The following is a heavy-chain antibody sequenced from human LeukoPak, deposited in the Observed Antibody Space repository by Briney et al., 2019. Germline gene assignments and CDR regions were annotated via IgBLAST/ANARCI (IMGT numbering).Heavy chain of an antibody. CDR2: IKQDGSEK. V-gene: IGHV3-7*01. D-gene: IGHD6-19*01. Sequence: PGGSLRLSCAASGFTFSSYWMSWDRQAPGKGLEWVANIKQDGSEKYYVDSVKGRFTISRDNAKNSLYLRMNSLRAEDTAVYYCASQYSSGWGEFDYWGQGTLVTVSS. CDR3: ASQYSSGWGEFDY. J-gene: IGHJ4*02. CDR1: GFTFSSYW.